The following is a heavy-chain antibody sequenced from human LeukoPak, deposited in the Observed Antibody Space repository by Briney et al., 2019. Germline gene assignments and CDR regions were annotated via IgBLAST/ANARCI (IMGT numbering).Heavy chain of an antibody. J-gene: IGHJ4*02. CDR3: ARRIRGAPTDY. CDR1: GYTFTTYD. CDR2: MNPSSGNT. D-gene: IGHD3-10*01. Sequence: GASVKVSCKASGYTFTTYDLNWVRQATGQGLEWMVWMNPSSGNTGYAQKFQGSVTMTRNISITTAYMELSNLTSEDTAVYYCARRIRGAPTDYWGQGTLVTVSS. V-gene: IGHV1-8*01.